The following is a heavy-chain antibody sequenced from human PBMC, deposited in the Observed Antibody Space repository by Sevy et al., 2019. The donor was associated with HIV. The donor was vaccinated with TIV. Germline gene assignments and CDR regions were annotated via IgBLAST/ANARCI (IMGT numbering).Heavy chain of an antibody. Sequence: GGSLRLSCAASGFTFSSYGMHWVRQAPGEGLEWVAVISYDGSNKYYADSVKGQFTISRDNSKNTLYLQMNSLRAEDTAVYYCNGGGYPLIDHDAFDIWGQWTMVTVSS. CDR1: GFTFSSYG. V-gene: IGHV3-30*03. CDR2: ISYDGSNK. J-gene: IGHJ3*02. CDR3: NGGGYPLIDHDAFDI. D-gene: IGHD2-15*01.